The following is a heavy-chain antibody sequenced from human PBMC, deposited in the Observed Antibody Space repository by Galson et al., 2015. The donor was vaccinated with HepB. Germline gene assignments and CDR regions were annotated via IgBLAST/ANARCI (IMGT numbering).Heavy chain of an antibody. CDR3: ATGPAYMFFFGGVSQPSGYLDS. CDR2: FDPEDGKT. Sequence: SVKVSCKVSGNTVSEISLQWVRQAPGRGLEWMGGFDPEDGKTLYAQNFQGRVTVSDDTSTNTAYMELGSLTSEDTAVYYCATGPAYMFFFGGVSQPSGYLDSWGQGTLVTVSS. J-gene: IGHJ4*02. CDR1: GNTVSEIS. D-gene: IGHD3-16*01. V-gene: IGHV1-24*01.